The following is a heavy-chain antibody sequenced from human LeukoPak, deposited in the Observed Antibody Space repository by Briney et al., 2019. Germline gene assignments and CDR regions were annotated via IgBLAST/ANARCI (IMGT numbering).Heavy chain of an antibody. V-gene: IGHV5-51*01. Sequence: GESLKISCKGSGYSFTSYWIGWVRQVPGKGLEWMGIIYPGDSDTRYSPSFQGQVTISADKSISTAYLQWSSLKASDTAMYYCARPENDYYDSSGYYGYWGQGTLVTVSS. CDR2: IYPGDSDT. J-gene: IGHJ4*02. CDR3: ARPENDYYDSSGYYGY. D-gene: IGHD3-22*01. CDR1: GYSFTSYW.